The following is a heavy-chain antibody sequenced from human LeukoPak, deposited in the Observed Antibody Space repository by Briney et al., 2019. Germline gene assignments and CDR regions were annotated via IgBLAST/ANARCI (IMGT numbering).Heavy chain of an antibody. CDR3: ARTPYCGGDCYVDY. J-gene: IGHJ4*02. CDR2: IDWDDDK. CDR1: GFSLSTSGMR. V-gene: IGHV2-70*04. D-gene: IGHD2-21*02. Sequence: ESGPALVKPTQTLTLTCTFSGFSLSTSGMRVSWIRQPPGKALEWLARIDWDDDKFYSTSLKTRLTISKDTSKKQVVLTMTNMDPVDTATYYCARTPYCGGDCYVDYWGQGTLVTASS.